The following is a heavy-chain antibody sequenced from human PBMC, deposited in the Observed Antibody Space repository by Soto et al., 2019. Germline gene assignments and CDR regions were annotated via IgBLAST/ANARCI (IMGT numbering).Heavy chain of an antibody. CDR1: GFPFSSYD. Sequence: SLRHSCSASGFPFSSYDMHWVRQAPGKGLEWVALISYDGSRTSYSDSVKGRFTISRDNSKNMLFLQMDNLRADDTAVYYCPKEQAFEQLWVFDSWGQGTLVTVSS. CDR3: PKEQAFEQLWVFDS. J-gene: IGHJ5*01. D-gene: IGHD5-18*01. CDR2: ISYDGSRT. V-gene: IGHV3-30*18.